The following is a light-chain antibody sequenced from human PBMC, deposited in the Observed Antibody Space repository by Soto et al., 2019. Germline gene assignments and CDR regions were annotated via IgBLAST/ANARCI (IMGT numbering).Light chain of an antibody. V-gene: IGLV1-40*01. J-gene: IGLJ1*01. CDR3: QSYDSSLSGPYV. Sequence: QSVLTQPPSVSGAPGQRVTISCTGSSSNIGAGYDVHWYQQLPGTAPKLIIYGNSNRPSGVPDRFSGSKSGTSASLAITGLQAEDEADYDCQSYDSSLSGPYVFGTGTKVTVL. CDR1: SSNIGAGYD. CDR2: GNS.